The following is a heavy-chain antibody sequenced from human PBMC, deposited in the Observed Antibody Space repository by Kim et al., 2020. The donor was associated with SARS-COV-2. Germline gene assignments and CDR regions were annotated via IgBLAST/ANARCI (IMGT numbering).Heavy chain of an antibody. V-gene: IGHV4-59*13. CDR2: IYYSGST. Sequence: SETLSLTCTVSGGSISSYYWSWIRQPPGKGLEWIGYIYYSGSTNYNPSLKSRVTISVDTSKNQFSLKLSSVTAADTAVYYCARSIRVGQQLVRGPYYYYYGMDVWGQGTTVTVSS. CDR3: ARSIRVGQQLVRGPYYYYYGMDV. D-gene: IGHD6-13*01. J-gene: IGHJ6*02. CDR1: GGSISSYY.